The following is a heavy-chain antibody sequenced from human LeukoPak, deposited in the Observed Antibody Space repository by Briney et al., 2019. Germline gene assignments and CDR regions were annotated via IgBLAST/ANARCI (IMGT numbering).Heavy chain of an antibody. J-gene: IGHJ5*02. CDR1: GGTFTTYA. CDR3: ARQTGRRQWFDP. V-gene: IGHV1-69*05. CDR2: IIPIFGTA. D-gene: IGHD3-9*01. Sequence: SVRVSCKASGGTFTTYAINWVRRAPGQGLEWMGGIIPIFGTATYAQKFQGRLTITTDESTNTAYMELSSLTSEDTAVYYCARQTGRRQWFDPWGQGTLVTVSS.